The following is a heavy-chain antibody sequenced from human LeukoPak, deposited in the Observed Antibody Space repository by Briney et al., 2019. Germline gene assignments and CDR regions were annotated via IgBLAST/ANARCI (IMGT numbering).Heavy chain of an antibody. Sequence: SETLSLTCTVSGGSISSSSYYWGWIRQPPGKGLEWIGSIYYSGGTYYNPSLKSRLTISVDTSKNQFSLKLNSVTAADTAVYYCARDPPSGSPDYWGQGTLVTVSS. CDR2: IYYSGGT. D-gene: IGHD3-22*01. CDR1: GGSISSSSYY. J-gene: IGHJ4*02. V-gene: IGHV4-39*07. CDR3: ARDPPSGSPDY.